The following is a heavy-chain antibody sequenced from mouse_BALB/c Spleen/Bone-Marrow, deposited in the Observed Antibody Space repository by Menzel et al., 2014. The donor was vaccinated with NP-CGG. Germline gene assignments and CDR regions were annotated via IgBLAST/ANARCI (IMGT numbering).Heavy chain of an antibody. V-gene: IGHV1-9*01. Sequence: LMEPGASVKISCKATGYTFSSYWIEWVKQRPGHGLEWIGEILPGSGSTKYNEKFKGKATFTADTSSNTAYMQLSSLTSEDSAVYYCARKEGFWGTFAYWGQGTLVTVSA. CDR1: GYTFSSYW. D-gene: IGHD4-1*01. J-gene: IGHJ3*01. CDR3: ARKEGFWGTFAY. CDR2: ILPGSGST.